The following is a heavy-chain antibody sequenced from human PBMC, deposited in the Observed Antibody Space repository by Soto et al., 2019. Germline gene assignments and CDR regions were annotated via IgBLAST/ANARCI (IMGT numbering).Heavy chain of an antibody. Sequence: GGSLRLSCAASGFTFSSYWMHWVRQAPGKGLVWVSRINSDGSSTSYADSVKGRFTISRDNAKNTLYLQMNSLRAEDTAVYYCARSRTGLMGAFDFWGQGTMVTVSS. V-gene: IGHV3-74*01. CDR1: GFTFSSYW. CDR3: ARSRTGLMGAFDF. J-gene: IGHJ3*01. CDR2: INSDGSST.